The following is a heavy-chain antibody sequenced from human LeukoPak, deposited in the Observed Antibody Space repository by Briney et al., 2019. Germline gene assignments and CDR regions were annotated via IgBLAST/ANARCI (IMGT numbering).Heavy chain of an antibody. CDR1: GFTFDDYA. J-gene: IGHJ4*02. Sequence: GRSLRLSCAASGFTFDDYAIHWVRQAPGKGLEWVSGISWNSNSIDYADSVKGRFTISRDNAMDSLYLQMNSLRAEDTALYYCTKGARDYFDSWGQGILVTVSS. CDR2: ISWNSNSI. CDR3: TKGARDYFDS. V-gene: IGHV3-9*01.